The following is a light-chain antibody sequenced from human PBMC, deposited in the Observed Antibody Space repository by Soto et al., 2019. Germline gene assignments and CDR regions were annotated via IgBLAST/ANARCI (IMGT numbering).Light chain of an antibody. Sequence: EIVLTQSPGTLSLSPGERVTLSCRASQKISSRYLAWYLQKPGQAPRLLIYETYRRATGIPDRFSGSGSGTDFTLTISRLEPEDIAVYYCQQYNNWPKTFGQGTKVDIK. V-gene: IGKV3-20*01. J-gene: IGKJ1*01. CDR1: QKISSRY. CDR3: QQYNNWPKT. CDR2: ETY.